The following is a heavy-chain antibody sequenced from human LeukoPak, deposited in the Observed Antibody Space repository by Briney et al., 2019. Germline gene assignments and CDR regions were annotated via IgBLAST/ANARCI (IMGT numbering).Heavy chain of an antibody. CDR2: ISDGGDYT. CDR3: AKSLYTIPAASPYFDY. CDR1: GFPFSSSA. J-gene: IGHJ4*02. V-gene: IGHV3-23*01. Sequence: PGGSLRLSCAASGFPFSSSALSWVRQAPGKGLEWVSTISDGGDYTYYADSVKGRFTISRDNSKNTLYLQMNSLRGDDTAIYYCAKSLYTIPAASPYFDYWGQGTLVTVSS. D-gene: IGHD2-2*01.